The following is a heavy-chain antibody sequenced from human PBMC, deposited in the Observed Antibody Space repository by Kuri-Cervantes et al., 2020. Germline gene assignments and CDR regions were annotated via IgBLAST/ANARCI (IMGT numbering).Heavy chain of an antibody. CDR3: ARAGGELRIRPYSYYYGMDV. J-gene: IGHJ6*02. CDR1: GFTVSSNY. Sequence: GESLKFSCAASGFTVSSNYMSWVRQAPGQGLECISIIYSGDTTFYADAVKGRFTISRDNSKNTLYLQMNSLRAEDTAVYYCARAGGELRIRPYSYYYGMDVWGQGTTVTVSS. D-gene: IGHD3-16*01. V-gene: IGHV3-53*01. CDR2: IYSGDTT.